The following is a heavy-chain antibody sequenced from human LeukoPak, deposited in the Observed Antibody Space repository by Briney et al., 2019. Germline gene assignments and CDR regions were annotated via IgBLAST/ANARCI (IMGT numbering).Heavy chain of an antibody. CDR2: IYTSGST. J-gene: IGHJ3*02. Sequence: SETLSLTCTVSGGSISSGSYYWSWIRQPAGKGLEWIGRIYTSGSTNYNPSLKSRVTISVDTSKNQFSLKLSSVTAADTAVYYCARRPLYDYVWGSYRHDAFDIWGQGTMVTVSS. V-gene: IGHV4-61*02. D-gene: IGHD3-16*02. CDR3: ARRPLYDYVWGSYRHDAFDI. CDR1: GGSISSGSYY.